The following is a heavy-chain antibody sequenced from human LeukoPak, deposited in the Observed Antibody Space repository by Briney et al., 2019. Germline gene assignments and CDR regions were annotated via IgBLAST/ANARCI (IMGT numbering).Heavy chain of an antibody. V-gene: IGHV3-23*01. CDR1: GFTFREYG. Sequence: GGSLRLSCAASGFTFREYGMSWVRQAPGKGLEWVSSISGSGGTTYYADSVKGRFTISRDNSKNTLYLQMNSLRAEDTAVYYCAKHIVVVTAIRIADDWGQGTLVTVSS. CDR3: AKHIVVVTAIRIADD. CDR2: ISGSGGTT. D-gene: IGHD2-21*02. J-gene: IGHJ4*02.